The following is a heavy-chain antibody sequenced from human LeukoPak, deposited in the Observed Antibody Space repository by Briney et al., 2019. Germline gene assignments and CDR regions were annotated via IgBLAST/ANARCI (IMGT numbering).Heavy chain of an antibody. D-gene: IGHD3-10*01. CDR3: ARETVRGDIDY. Sequence: GSLRLSCAASGFTFSSYAMNWVRQAPGKGLEWIGEINHSGSTNYNPSLKSRVTISVDTSKNQFSLKLSSVTAADTAVYHCARETVRGDIDYWGQGTLVTVSS. J-gene: IGHJ4*02. CDR2: INHSGST. CDR1: GFTFSSYA. V-gene: IGHV4-34*01.